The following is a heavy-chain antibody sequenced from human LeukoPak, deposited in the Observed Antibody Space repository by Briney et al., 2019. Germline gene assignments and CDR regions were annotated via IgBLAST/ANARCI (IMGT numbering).Heavy chain of an antibody. CDR2: ISGSGGST. D-gene: IGHD1-26*01. J-gene: IGHJ4*02. V-gene: IGHV3-23*01. CDR3: AKDAFHDRYSGSYF. Sequence: GGSLRLSCAASGFTFSSYSMNWVRQAPGKGLEWVSAISGSGGSTYYADSVKGRFTISRDNSKDTLYLQMNSLRAEDTAVYYCAKDAFHDRYSGSYFWGQGTLVTVSS. CDR1: GFTFSSYS.